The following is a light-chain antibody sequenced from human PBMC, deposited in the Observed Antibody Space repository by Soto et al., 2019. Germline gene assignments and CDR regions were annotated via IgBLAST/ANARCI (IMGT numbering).Light chain of an antibody. CDR1: QSVDSN. J-gene: IGKJ5*01. CDR3: QQRNVWPPIT. Sequence: EILMTQSPATLSVSPGERATLSCRASQSVDSNLAWYQQKPGQAPRLLIYGASTRATGISARFSGSGSGTEFTLTISSLQSEDFAVYYCQQRNVWPPITFGQGTRLEIK. CDR2: GAS. V-gene: IGKV3-15*01.